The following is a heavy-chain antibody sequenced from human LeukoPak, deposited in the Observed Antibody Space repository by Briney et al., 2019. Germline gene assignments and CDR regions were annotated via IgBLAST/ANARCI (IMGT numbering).Heavy chain of an antibody. CDR1: GYSFTSYW. CDR3: ARQRHYYDSSGYLLATDAFDI. J-gene: IGHJ3*02. V-gene: IGHV5-51*01. Sequence: GESLKISCKGSGYSFTSYWIGWVRQMPGKGLEWMGIIYPGDSDTRYSPSFQGQVTISADKSISTACLQWSSLKASDTAMYYCARQRHYYDSSGYLLATDAFDIWGQGTMVTVSS. CDR2: IYPGDSDT. D-gene: IGHD3-22*01.